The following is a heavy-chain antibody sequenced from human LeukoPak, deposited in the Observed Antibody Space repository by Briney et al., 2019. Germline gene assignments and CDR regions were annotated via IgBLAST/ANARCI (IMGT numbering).Heavy chain of an antibody. Sequence: HSGGSLRLSCAASGFTFDDYAMHWVRQAPGKGLEWVSGINWNSDRIDYADSVKGRFTISRDNAQNSLYLQMNSLRAEDTALYFCAKGTHAVLGRGYFDYWGQGTLVTVSS. D-gene: IGHD3/OR15-3a*01. CDR3: AKGTHAVLGRGYFDY. CDR1: GFTFDDYA. V-gene: IGHV3-9*01. CDR2: INWNSDRI. J-gene: IGHJ4*02.